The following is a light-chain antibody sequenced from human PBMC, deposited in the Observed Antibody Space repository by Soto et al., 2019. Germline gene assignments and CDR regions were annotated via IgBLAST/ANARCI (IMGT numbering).Light chain of an antibody. Sequence: EIVLTQSPGTLSLSPGERVTLSCRASQSISNNYLAWYQHKPGQAPRLFIYGASGRAAGIPDRFSGGGSGTDFTLTISRLEPEDFATYYCQQYNSFWTFGQGTKVEI. CDR3: QQYNSFWT. CDR2: GAS. CDR1: QSISNNY. J-gene: IGKJ1*01. V-gene: IGKV3-20*01.